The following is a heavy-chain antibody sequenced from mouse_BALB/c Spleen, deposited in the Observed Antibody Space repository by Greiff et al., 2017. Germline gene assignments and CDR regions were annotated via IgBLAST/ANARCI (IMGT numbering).Heavy chain of an antibody. Sequence: QVHVKQSGAELMKPGASVKISCKATGYTFSSYWIEWVKQRPGHGLEWIGEILPGSGSTNYNEKFKGKATFTADTSSNTAYMQLSSLTSEDSAVYYCARLRGNYNYYAMDYWGQGTSVTVSS. CDR3: ARLRGNYNYYAMDY. D-gene: IGHD2-1*01. V-gene: IGHV1-9*01. CDR1: GYTFSSYW. J-gene: IGHJ4*01. CDR2: ILPGSGST.